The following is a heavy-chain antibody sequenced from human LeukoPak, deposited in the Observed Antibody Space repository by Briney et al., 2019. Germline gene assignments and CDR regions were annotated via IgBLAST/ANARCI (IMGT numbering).Heavy chain of an antibody. Sequence: GGSLRPSCAASGFTFSSYGMHWVRQTPGKGLEWVAFIRYDGSNKYYADSVKGRFTISRDNSKNTLYLQMNSLRAEDTAVYYCARGSGRIAARHDYWGQGTLVTVSS. J-gene: IGHJ4*02. V-gene: IGHV3-30*02. CDR1: GFTFSSYG. CDR3: ARGSGRIAARHDY. CDR2: IRYDGSNK. D-gene: IGHD6-6*01.